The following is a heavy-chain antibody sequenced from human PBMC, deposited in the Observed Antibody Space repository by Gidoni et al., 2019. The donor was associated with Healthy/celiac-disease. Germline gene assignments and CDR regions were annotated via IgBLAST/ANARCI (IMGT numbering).Heavy chain of an antibody. D-gene: IGHD6-19*01. CDR3: ASDPGIAVAGTGDY. Sequence: QVQLQESGPGLVKPSETLSLTCAVSGYSISSGYYWGWIRQPPGKGLEWMGSIYHSGSTYYNPSLKSRVTISVDTSKNQFSLKLSSVTAADTAVYYCASDPGIAVAGTGDYWGQGTLVTVSS. CDR1: GYSISSGYY. J-gene: IGHJ4*02. CDR2: IYHSGST. V-gene: IGHV4-38-2*01.